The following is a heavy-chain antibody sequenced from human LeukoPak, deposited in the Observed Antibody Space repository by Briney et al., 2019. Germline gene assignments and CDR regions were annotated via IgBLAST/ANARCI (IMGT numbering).Heavy chain of an antibody. J-gene: IGHJ4*02. CDR3: AKDKTFYYDKSGFYYFDY. CDR1: GFTFSSYA. V-gene: IGHV3-23*01. Sequence: PGGSLRLSCAASGFTFSSYAMNWVRQAPGKGLEWVSAISDSGRKTYYADSVKGRFSISRDNSKSTLYLQMNSLRAEDTAVYYCAKDKTFYYDKSGFYYFDYWGQGTLVTVSS. CDR2: ISDSGRKT. D-gene: IGHD3-22*01.